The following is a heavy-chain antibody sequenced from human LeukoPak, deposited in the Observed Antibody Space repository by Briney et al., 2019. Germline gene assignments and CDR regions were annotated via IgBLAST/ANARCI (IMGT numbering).Heavy chain of an antibody. CDR2: TYYRSRWYN. V-gene: IGHV6-1*01. D-gene: IGHD6-6*01. Sequence: SQTLSLTYAISGDSISSNSATWNWIRQSPSRGLEWLGRTYYRSRWYNDYAVSVKSRIIINSDTSKNQFSLQLNSVTPEDTAVYYCAKDRGGSSSDWFDPWGQGTLVIVSS. J-gene: IGHJ5*02. CDR3: AKDRGGSSSDWFDP. CDR1: GDSISSNSAT.